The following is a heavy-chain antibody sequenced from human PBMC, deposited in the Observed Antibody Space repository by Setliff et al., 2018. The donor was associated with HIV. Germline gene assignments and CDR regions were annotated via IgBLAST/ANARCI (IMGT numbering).Heavy chain of an antibody. CDR3: AREGLRIAAAGYNWFDP. V-gene: IGHV4-61*09. CDR1: GGSISSGSYY. J-gene: IGHJ5*02. CDR2: IYTTGST. Sequence: PSETLSLTCTVSGGSISSGSYYWSWIRQPAGKGLEWIGHIYTTGSTNYNPPLKSRVTISVDTSKNQFSLKLNSVTAADTALYYCAREGLRIAAAGYNWFDPWGPGTLVTVFS. D-gene: IGHD6-13*01.